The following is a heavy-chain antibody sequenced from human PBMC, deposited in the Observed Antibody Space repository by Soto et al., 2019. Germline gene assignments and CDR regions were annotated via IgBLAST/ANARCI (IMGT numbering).Heavy chain of an antibody. J-gene: IGHJ5*02. CDR1: GFTFSSYG. D-gene: IGHD5-18*01. Sequence: GGSLRLSCAASGFTFSSYGMHWVRQAPGKGLEWVAVISYDGSNKYYADSVKGRFTISRDNSKNTLYLQMNSLRAEDTAVYYCAKARQLWLVVNWFDPWGQGTLVTVSS. CDR3: AKARQLWLVVNWFDP. V-gene: IGHV3-30*18. CDR2: ISYDGSNK.